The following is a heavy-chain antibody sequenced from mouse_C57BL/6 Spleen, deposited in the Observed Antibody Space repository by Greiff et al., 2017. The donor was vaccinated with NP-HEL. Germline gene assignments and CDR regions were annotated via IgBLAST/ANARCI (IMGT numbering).Heavy chain of an antibody. CDR2: IYPGDGDT. J-gene: IGHJ2*01. D-gene: IGHD2-3*01. CDR3: ARLEGWLLPSYFDY. V-gene: IGHV1-82*01. Sequence: VQLQQSGPELVKPGASVKISCKASGYAFSSSWMNWVKQRPGKGLEWIGRIYPGDGDTNYNGKFKGKATLTADKSSSTAYMQLSSLTTEDSAVYFCARLEGWLLPSYFDYWGKGTTLTVSS. CDR1: GYAFSSSW.